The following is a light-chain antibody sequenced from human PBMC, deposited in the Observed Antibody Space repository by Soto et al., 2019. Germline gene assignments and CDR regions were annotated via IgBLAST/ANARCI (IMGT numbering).Light chain of an antibody. Sequence: EIVMTQSPATLSVSTGERATLSCRASQSVSSDLAWYQQKPGQAPRLFIYGASTRATGIPARFSGSGSGTEFTLTISSLQSEDFALYYCHQRQSWPRTFGQGTKVDIK. V-gene: IGKV3-15*01. J-gene: IGKJ1*01. CDR1: QSVSSD. CDR2: GAS. CDR3: HQRQSWPRT.